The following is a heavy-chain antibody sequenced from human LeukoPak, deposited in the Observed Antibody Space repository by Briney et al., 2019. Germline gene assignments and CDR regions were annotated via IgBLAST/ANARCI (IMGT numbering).Heavy chain of an antibody. J-gene: IGHJ4*02. Sequence: PGGSLTLSCAASGFTFSSYGMHWVRQAPGKGLEWVAVIWYDGSNKYYADSVKGRFTISRDNSKNTLYLQMNSLRAEDTAVYYCARSGPGVYYFDYWGQGTLVTVSS. D-gene: IGHD3-3*01. CDR3: ARSGPGVYYFDY. V-gene: IGHV3-33*01. CDR2: IWYDGSNK. CDR1: GFTFSSYG.